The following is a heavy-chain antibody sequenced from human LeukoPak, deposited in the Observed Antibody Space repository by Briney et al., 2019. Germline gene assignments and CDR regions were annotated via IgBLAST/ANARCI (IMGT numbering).Heavy chain of an antibody. V-gene: IGHV1-46*01. D-gene: IGHD2-21*02. J-gene: IGHJ4*02. CDR1: GYTFTSYY. CDR2: INPSGGST. CDR3: ARGTYCGGDCYPTVY. Sequence: ASVKVSCKASGYTFTSYYMHWVRQAPGQGLEWMGIINPSGGSTSYAQKFQGRVTMTRDTSTSTVYMELSSLRSEDTAVYYCARGTYCGGDCYPTVYWGQGTLVTVSS.